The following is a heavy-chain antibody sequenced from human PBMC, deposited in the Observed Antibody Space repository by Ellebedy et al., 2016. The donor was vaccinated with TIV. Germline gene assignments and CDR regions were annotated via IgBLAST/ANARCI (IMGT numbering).Heavy chain of an antibody. V-gene: IGHV3-30*02. CDR1: GFPFSSYG. D-gene: IGHD3-16*01. CDR3: AKVWGDDGFDI. CDR2: IGYDGSNK. Sequence: PGGSLRLSCAASGFPFSSYGMHWVRQAPGQGLEWVAFIGYDGSNKDYADSVKGRFTISRDNSKNTLYLQMNSLRAEDTAVYYCAKVWGDDGFDIWGQGTTVTVSS. J-gene: IGHJ3*02.